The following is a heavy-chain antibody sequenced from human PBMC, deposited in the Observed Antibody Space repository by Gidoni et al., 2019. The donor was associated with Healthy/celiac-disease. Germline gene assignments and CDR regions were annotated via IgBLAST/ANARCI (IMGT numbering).Heavy chain of an antibody. CDR1: GCSISRGGYS. CDR3: ARGPGGYYFDY. J-gene: IGHJ4*02. Sequence: QLQLQESGSGLVKPSQTLSLTFAVSGCSISRGGYSWSWIRQPPGKGLEWIGYIYHSGSTYYNPSLKSRVTISVDRSKNQFSLKLSSVTAADTAVYYCARGPGGYYFDYWGQGTLVTVSS. V-gene: IGHV4-30-2*01. CDR2: IYHSGST.